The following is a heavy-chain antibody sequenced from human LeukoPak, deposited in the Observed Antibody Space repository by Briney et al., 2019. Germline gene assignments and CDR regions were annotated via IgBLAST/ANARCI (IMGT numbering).Heavy chain of an antibody. V-gene: IGHV3-30-3*01. Sequence: GGSLRLSCAASGFTFSSYAMHWVRQAPGKGLEWVTIISYDGSNKYYADSVKGRFTISRDNSQNTLYLQMNSLRAEDTAVYYCAREVYDSSGGLDYWGQGTLATVSS. J-gene: IGHJ4*02. CDR3: AREVYDSSGGLDY. CDR2: ISYDGSNK. CDR1: GFTFSSYA. D-gene: IGHD3-22*01.